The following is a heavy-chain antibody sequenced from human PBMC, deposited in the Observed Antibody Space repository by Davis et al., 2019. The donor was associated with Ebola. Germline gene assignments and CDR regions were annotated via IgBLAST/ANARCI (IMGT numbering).Heavy chain of an antibody. V-gene: IGHV4-30-2*01. Sequence: MPSETLSLTCAVSGGSISSGGYSWSWIRQPPGKGLEWIGYIYHSGSTYYNPSLKSRVTISVDRSKNQFSLKLSSVTAADTAVYYCASSRFLEWSGYYYYGMDVWGQGTTVTVSS. J-gene: IGHJ6*02. CDR1: GGSISSGGYS. CDR2: IYHSGST. CDR3: ASSRFLEWSGYYYYGMDV. D-gene: IGHD3-3*01.